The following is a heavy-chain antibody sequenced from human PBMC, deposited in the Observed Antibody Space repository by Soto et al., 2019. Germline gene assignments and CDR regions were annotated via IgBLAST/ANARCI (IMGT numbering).Heavy chain of an antibody. D-gene: IGHD2-21*02. V-gene: IGHV5-10-1*01. CDR2: IDPSDSYT. Sequence: PGESLKISCKGSGYSFTSYWISWVRQMPGKGLEWMGRIDPSDSYTNYSPSFQGHVTISADKSISTAYLQWSSLKASDTAMYYCARGGIVVVTAPSDYYYGMDVWGQGTTVTVSS. CDR3: ARGGIVVVTAPSDYYYGMDV. CDR1: GYSFTSYW. J-gene: IGHJ6*02.